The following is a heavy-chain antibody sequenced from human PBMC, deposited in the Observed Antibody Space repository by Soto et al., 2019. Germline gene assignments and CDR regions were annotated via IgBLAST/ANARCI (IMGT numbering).Heavy chain of an antibody. D-gene: IGHD6-13*01. CDR2: FDPEDGET. CDR3: ATGHSSSWYLWGGVRI. J-gene: IGHJ3*02. Sequence: QVQLVQSGAEVKKPGASVKVSCKVSGYTLTELSMHWVRQAPGKGLEWMGGFDPEDGETIYAQKFQGRVTMTEDTSTDTAYMERSSLRSEDTAVYYCATGHSSSWYLWGGVRIWGQGTMVTVSS. V-gene: IGHV1-24*01. CDR1: GYTLTELS.